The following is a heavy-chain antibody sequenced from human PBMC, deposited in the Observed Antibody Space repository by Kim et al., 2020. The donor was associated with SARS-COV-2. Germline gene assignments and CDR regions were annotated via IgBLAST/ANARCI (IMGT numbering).Heavy chain of an antibody. CDR1: GFTFSSYE. CDR2: ISSSGSTI. D-gene: IGHD5-18*01. CDR3: ARGNCGYSYGPQSLICYYYYGMDV. J-gene: IGHJ6*02. Sequence: GSLRLSCAASGFTFSSYEMNWVRQAPGKGLEWVSYISSSGSTIYYADSVKGRFTISRDNAKNSLYLQMNSLRAEDTAVYYCARGNCGYSYGPQSLICYYYYGMDVWGQGTTVTVSS. V-gene: IGHV3-48*03.